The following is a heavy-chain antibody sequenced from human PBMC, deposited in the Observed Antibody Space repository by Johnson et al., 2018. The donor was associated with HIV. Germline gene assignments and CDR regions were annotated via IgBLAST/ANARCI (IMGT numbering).Heavy chain of an antibody. CDR3: AKAGPREYSSSLDAFDI. J-gene: IGHJ3*02. V-gene: IGHV3-33*03. Sequence: QVQLVESGVGVVQPGRSLRLSCAASGFTFSSYAMHWVRQAPGKGLEWVAVIWYDGSNKYYVDSVKGRFTISRDNSKNSLYLQMNSLRAEDTALYYCAKAGPREYSSSLDAFDIWGQGTMVTVSS. CDR2: IWYDGSNK. D-gene: IGHD6-6*01. CDR1: GFTFSSYA.